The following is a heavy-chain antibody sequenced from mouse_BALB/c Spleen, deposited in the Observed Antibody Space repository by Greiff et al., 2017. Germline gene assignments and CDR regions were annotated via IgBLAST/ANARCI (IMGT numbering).Heavy chain of an antibody. V-gene: IGHV1-7*01. CDR3: ARIGTVVADYFDY. CDR2: INPSTGYT. CDR1: GYTFTSYW. Sequence: VQLQQSGAELAKPGASVKMSCKASGYTFTSYWMHWVKQRPGQGLEWIGYINPSTGYTEYNQKFKDKATLTADKSSSTAYMQLSSLTSEDSAVYYCARIGTVVADYFDYWGQGTTLTVSS. D-gene: IGHD1-1*01. J-gene: IGHJ2*01.